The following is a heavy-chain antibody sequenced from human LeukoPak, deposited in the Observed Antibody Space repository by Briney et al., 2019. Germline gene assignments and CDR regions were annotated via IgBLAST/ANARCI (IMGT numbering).Heavy chain of an antibody. CDR2: INHSGTT. J-gene: IGHJ4*02. CDR3: ARAEYYDSSGTIDD. D-gene: IGHD3-22*01. V-gene: IGHV4-34*01. Sequence: SETLSLTCAVYGGTFSGYYWSWIRQPPGKGLEWIGEINHSGTTNYNPSLKSRVTISVDTSKNQFSLKLSSVTAADTAVYYCARAEYYDSSGTIDDWGQGTLVTVSS. CDR1: GGTFSGYY.